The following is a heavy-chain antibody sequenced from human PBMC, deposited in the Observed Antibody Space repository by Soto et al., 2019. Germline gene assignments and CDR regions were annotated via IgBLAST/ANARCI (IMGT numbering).Heavy chain of an antibody. CDR1: GYSISRGYY. D-gene: IGHD2-15*01. V-gene: IGHV4-38-2*01. J-gene: IGHJ4*02. CDR2: IFHTATT. CDR3: ARFRGYCNGGNCAIDY. Sequence: PSETLSLTCAVSGYSISRGYYWGYIRQPPGKGLEWIGNIFHTATTCYNPSVESRVIISVDASRNQFSLHLNSVTAADTAVYYCARFRGYCNGGNCAIDYWGQGIMVTVS.